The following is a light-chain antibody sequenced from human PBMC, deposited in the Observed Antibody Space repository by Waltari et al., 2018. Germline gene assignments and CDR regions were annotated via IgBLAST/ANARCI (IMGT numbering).Light chain of an antibody. V-gene: IGLV6-57*03. CDR1: RGNIASEY. J-gene: IGLJ3*02. CDR2: DNN. Sequence: NFLLTQPHPVSESPGKTVTISCPRNRGNIASEYVQWYQQRPGSAPTRLIDDNNQRPSGVPGRFSGSIDVSSNSASLTISGLRNEDEADYYCQSYESGSPWEFGGGTKLTVL. CDR3: QSYESGSPWE.